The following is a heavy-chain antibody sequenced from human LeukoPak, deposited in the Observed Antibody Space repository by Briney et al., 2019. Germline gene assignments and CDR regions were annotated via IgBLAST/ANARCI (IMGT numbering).Heavy chain of an antibody. J-gene: IGHJ5*02. CDR2: INPSSGGT. CDR1: GYTFTSYY. D-gene: IGHD5-18*01. Sequence: ASVKVSCKASGYTFTSYYMHWVRQAPGRGLEWMGWINPSSGGTNYAQKFQGRVTMTRDTSISTAYMELSRLRSDDTAVYYCARDFRAAMVSDWFDPWGQGTLVTVSS. V-gene: IGHV1-2*02. CDR3: ARDFRAAMVSDWFDP.